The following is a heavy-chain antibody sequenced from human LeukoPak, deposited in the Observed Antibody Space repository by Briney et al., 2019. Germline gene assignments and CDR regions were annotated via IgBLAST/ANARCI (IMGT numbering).Heavy chain of an antibody. CDR2: FVPLFRST. D-gene: IGHD3-16*01. V-gene: IGHV1-69*05. CDR3: ASGSRGRYYFDN. CDR1: GGAFRTYT. J-gene: IGHJ4*01. Sequence: SVKVSCKASGGAFRTYTISWVRQAPGQGLEWMGGFVPLFRSTNYAQKFQGRVTFTTDESTSTAYMEVSSLRIDDTAVYYCASGSRGRYYFDNWGQGTLVIVSS.